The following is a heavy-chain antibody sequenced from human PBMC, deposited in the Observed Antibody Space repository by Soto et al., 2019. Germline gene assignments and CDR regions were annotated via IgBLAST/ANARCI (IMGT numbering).Heavy chain of an antibody. CDR3: AKGGGPRGYYGMDV. J-gene: IGHJ6*02. V-gene: IGHV3-21*04. CDR1: GFTFSSYS. CDR2: ISSSSSYI. Sequence: GESLRLSCAASGFTFSSYSMNWVRQAPGKGLEWVSSISSSSSYIYYADSVKGRFTISRDNSTNMLYLQMNSLRAEDTAVYYCAKGGGPRGYYGMDVWGQGTSVTVSS. D-gene: IGHD2-15*01.